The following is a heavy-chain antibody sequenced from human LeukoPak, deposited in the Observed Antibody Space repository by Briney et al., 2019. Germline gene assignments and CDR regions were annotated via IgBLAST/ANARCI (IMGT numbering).Heavy chain of an antibody. CDR2: INQDGSEK. CDR1: GFTFSDYW. J-gene: IGHJ3*02. D-gene: IGHD2-15*01. CDR3: ARDGGGDIVVAFAFDI. V-gene: IGHV3-7*05. Sequence: GGSLRLSCAASGFTFSDYWMSWVRQAPGKGLEWVAHINQDGSEKYYVDSVKGRFTISRDNAKNSLYLQMNSLRAEDTAVYYCARDGGGDIVVAFAFDIWGQGTMVTVSS.